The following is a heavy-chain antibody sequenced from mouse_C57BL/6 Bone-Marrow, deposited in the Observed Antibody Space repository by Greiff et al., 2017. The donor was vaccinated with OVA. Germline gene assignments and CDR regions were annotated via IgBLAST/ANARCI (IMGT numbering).Heavy chain of an antibody. J-gene: IGHJ3*01. Sequence: EVHLVESGGGLVQPGGSLKLSCAASGFTFSDYYMYWVRQTPEKRLEWVAYISNGGGSTYYPDTVKGRFTISRDNAKNTLYLQMSRLKSEDTAMYYCARHSNQRAWFAYWGQGTLVTVSA. CDR2: ISNGGGST. D-gene: IGHD2-5*01. CDR3: ARHSNQRAWFAY. CDR1: GFTFSDYY. V-gene: IGHV5-12*01.